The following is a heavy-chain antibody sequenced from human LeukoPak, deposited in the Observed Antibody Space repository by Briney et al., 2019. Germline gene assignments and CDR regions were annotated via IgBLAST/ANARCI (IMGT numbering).Heavy chain of an antibody. D-gene: IGHD6-13*01. V-gene: IGHV1-3*01. CDR1: GYTFTSYA. CDR2: INAGNGNT. J-gene: IGHJ4*02. Sequence: RASVKVSCKASGYTFTSYAMHWVRQAPGQRLEWMGWINAGNGNTKYSQKFQGRVTITRDTSASTAYMELSSLRSEDTAVYYCARDSSWVNFGTVHFDYWGQGTLVTVSS. CDR3: ARDSSWVNFGTVHFDY.